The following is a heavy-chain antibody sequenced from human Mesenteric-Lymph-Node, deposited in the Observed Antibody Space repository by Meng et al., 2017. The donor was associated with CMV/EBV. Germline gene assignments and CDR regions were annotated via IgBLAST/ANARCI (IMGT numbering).Heavy chain of an antibody. V-gene: IGHV4-59*01. Sequence: SETLSLTCTVSGGSISPYYWSWIRQPPGKRLEWIAYIYYSGTTDYNPALKSRVTISVDTSKNQFSLSLNSVTAADTAVYYCARAPYNMRNIIGYDSWGQGTLVTVSS. J-gene: IGHJ4*03. CDR1: GGSISPYY. CDR3: ARAPYNMRNIIGYDS. D-gene: IGHD5-24*01. CDR2: IYYSGTT.